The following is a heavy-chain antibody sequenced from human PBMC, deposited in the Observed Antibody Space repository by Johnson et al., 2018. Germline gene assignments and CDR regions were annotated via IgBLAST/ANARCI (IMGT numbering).Heavy chain of an antibody. CDR3: AKDLGRTVPYYYGMDV. CDR1: GFTFSSFW. Sequence: EVQLVESGGGLVQPGGSLRLSCAASGFTFSSFWMSWVRQAPGKGLEWVANIKEDGSEKYYADSVKGRFTISRDNSKNTLYLQMNSLRAEDTAVYYCAKDLGRTVPYYYGMDVWGQGTTVTVSS. V-gene: IGHV3-7*01. J-gene: IGHJ6*02. D-gene: IGHD7-27*01. CDR2: IKEDGSEK.